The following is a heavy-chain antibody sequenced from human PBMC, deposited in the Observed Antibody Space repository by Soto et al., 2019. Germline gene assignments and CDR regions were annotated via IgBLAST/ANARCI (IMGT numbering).Heavy chain of an antibody. V-gene: IGHV1-69*06. CDR1: GGTFSSYA. Sequence: SLKVSCKASGGTFSSYAISWVRQAPGQGLEWMGGIIPIFGTANYAQKFQGRVTITADKSTSTAYMELSSLRSEDTAVYYCARDSLAITGTTWSTFDPWGQGXLVTVYS. J-gene: IGHJ5*02. CDR3: ARDSLAITGTTWSTFDP. D-gene: IGHD1-7*01. CDR2: IIPIFGTA.